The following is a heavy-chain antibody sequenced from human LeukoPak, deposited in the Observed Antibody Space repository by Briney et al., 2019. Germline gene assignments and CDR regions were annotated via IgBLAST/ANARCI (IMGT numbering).Heavy chain of an antibody. CDR3: AKRPNPPGVYFDY. CDR1: GFTFSSYA. J-gene: IGHJ4*02. D-gene: IGHD3-3*01. V-gene: IGHV3-23*01. CDR2: MSGSGGST. Sequence: PGGSLRLSCAASGFTFSSYAMSWISQAPGRGLEWVSAMSGSGGSTYYADSVKGRFTIYRDTSKNPLYLQMNRLSPDDTAIYYFAKRPNPPGVYFDYWGQGTLVTVSS.